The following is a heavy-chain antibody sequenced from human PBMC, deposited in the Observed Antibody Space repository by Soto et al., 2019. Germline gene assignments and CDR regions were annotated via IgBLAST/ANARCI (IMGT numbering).Heavy chain of an antibody. CDR3: ARDPVGGNSGP. V-gene: IGHV1-69*13. D-gene: IGHD2-21*02. CDR2: IIPIFGTA. J-gene: IGHJ5*02. Sequence: GASVKVSCKASGGTFSSCAISWVRQAPGQGLEWMGGIIPIFGTANYAQKFQGRVTITADESTSTDYMELSSLRSEDPAVYYCARDPVGGNSGPWGQGTLVTVSS. CDR1: GGTFSSCA.